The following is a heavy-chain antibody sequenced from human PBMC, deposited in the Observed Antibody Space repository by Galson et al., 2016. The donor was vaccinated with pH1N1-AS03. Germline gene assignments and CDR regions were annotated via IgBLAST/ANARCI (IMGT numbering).Heavy chain of an antibody. Sequence: SVKVSCKASGYTFTHFGISWVRQAPGQGLECLGWISTYTGETNYAQKFQGGVTMTTDTSTNTVYMELRTLTSDDTALYYCARGTIPGVDLQRRFDAWGQGTLVTVSS. D-gene: IGHD3-3*01. CDR2: ISTYTGET. CDR3: ARGTIPGVDLQRRFDA. CDR1: GYTFTHFG. J-gene: IGHJ5*02. V-gene: IGHV1-18*01.